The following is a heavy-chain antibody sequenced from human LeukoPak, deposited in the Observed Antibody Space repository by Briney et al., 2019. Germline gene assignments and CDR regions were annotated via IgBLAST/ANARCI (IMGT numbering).Heavy chain of an antibody. CDR1: GGSLSSSCSY. CDR3: ARHRNPLYYDSSGYYLGVGWFDP. Sequence: SETLSLTCTVSGGSLSSSCSYWGRTRQPPGKGLEWTGRIYYSGSTYYNPSLKSRVTISVDTSRNRLSLKLSSVTAADPAVYYCARHRNPLYYDSSGYYLGVGWFDPWGQGTLVTVSS. CDR2: IYYSGST. D-gene: IGHD3-22*01. J-gene: IGHJ5*02. V-gene: IGHV4-39*01.